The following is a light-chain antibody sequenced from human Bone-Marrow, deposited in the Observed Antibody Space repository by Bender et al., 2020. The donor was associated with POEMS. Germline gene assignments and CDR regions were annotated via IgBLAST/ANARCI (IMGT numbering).Light chain of an antibody. CDR2: EVT. CDR1: SSDVGSYNF. V-gene: IGLV2-23*02. CDR3: CSYAGSKTYV. Sequence: QPALTQPASVSGSPGQSITISCTGTSSDVGSYNFVSWYQQHPGKAPNLMIYEVTKRPSGVSNRFSGSKDGTTASLTISGLQAEDEADYYCCSYAGSKTYVFGTETKVTVL. J-gene: IGLJ1*01.